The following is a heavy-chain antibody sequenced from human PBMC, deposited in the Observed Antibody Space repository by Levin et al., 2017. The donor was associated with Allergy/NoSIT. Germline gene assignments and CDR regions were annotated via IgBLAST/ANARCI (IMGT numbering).Heavy chain of an antibody. D-gene: IGHD6-6*01. CDR3: ARDRRSRQLVLGVYYYGMDV. J-gene: IGHJ6*02. Sequence: GGSLRLSCAASGFTFSDYYMSWIRQAPGKGLEWVSYISSSGSTIYYADSVKGRFTISRDNAKNSLYLQMNSLRAEDTAVYYCARDRRSRQLVLGVYYYGMDVWGQGTTVTVSS. CDR1: GFTFSDYY. CDR2: ISSSGSTI. V-gene: IGHV3-11*01.